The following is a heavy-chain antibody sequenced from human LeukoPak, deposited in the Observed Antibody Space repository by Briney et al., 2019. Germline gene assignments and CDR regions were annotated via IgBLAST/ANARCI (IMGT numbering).Heavy chain of an antibody. Sequence: GGSLRLSXAASGFTFSDYEMNWVRQAPGKGLEWISYIGSSGSTIYYADSVKGRFTISRDNAKNSMYLQMNGLRVEDMSVYYCARVHGSGNRLGYFDYWGQGTLVTVSS. V-gene: IGHV3-48*03. CDR1: GFTFSDYE. D-gene: IGHD3-10*01. CDR3: ARVHGSGNRLGYFDY. CDR2: IGSSGSTI. J-gene: IGHJ4*02.